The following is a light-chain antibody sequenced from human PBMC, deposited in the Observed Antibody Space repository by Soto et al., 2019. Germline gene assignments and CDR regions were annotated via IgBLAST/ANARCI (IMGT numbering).Light chain of an antibody. CDR1: SSNIGAGHD. Sequence: QSVLTQPPSVSGAPGQRVTISCTGGSSNIGAGHDVHWYQQLPGTAPKLLIFGNNNRPSGVPDRFSGSKSGTSASLAITGLQAEDEADYYCQSFDSSLTGWVFGGGTKVTVL. CDR2: GNN. CDR3: QSFDSSLTGWV. V-gene: IGLV1-40*01. J-gene: IGLJ3*02.